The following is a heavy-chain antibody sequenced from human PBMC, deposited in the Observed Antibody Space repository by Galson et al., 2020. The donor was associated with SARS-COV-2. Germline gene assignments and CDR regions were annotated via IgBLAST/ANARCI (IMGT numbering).Heavy chain of an antibody. CDR1: GGSISSSY. V-gene: IGHV4-59*01. J-gene: IGHJ4*02. CDR3: ARSKCSGGVCLDFDY. Sequence: SETLSLTCTVSGGSISSSYWSWIRQPPGKGLEWIGYIYSSGNTKYSPSLKNRVAISLDTSKNEFSLKLSSVIAADTAVYFCARSKCSGGVCLDFDYWGRGTLVTVSS. CDR2: IYSSGNT. D-gene: IGHD2-15*01.